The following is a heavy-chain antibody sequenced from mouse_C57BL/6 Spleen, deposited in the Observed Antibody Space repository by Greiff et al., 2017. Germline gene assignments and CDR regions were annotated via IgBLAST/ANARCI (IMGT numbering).Heavy chain of an antibody. CDR3: ARALLRTGYFDV. Sequence: EVQLVESGPGMVKPSQSLSLTCTVTGYSITSGYDWHWIRHFPGNKLEWMGYISYSGSTNYNPSLKSRISITHDTSKNHFFLKLNAVTTEDTATYYCARALLRTGYFDVWGTGTTVTVSS. D-gene: IGHD1-1*01. J-gene: IGHJ1*03. CDR1: GYSITSGYD. CDR2: ISYSGST. V-gene: IGHV3-1*01.